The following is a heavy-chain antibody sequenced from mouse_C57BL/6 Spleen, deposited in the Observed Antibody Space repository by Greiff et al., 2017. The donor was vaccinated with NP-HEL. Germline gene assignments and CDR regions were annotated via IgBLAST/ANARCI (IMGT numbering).Heavy chain of an antibody. CDR2: IDPSDSYT. CDR1: GYTFTSYW. Sequence: QVQLQQSGAELVRPGASVKLSCKASGYTFTSYWMHWVKQRPGQGLEWIGVIDPSDSYTNYNQKFKGKATLTVDTSSSTAYMQLSSLTSEDSAVYYCLFITTVVARAYWGQGTLVTVSA. CDR3: LFITTVVARAY. J-gene: IGHJ3*01. D-gene: IGHD1-1*01. V-gene: IGHV1-59*01.